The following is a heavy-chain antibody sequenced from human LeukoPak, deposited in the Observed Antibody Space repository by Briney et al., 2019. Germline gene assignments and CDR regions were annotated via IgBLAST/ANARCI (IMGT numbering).Heavy chain of an antibody. CDR1: GFTFSTYA. V-gene: IGHV3-30-3*01. Sequence: GGSLRLSCAASGFTFSTYAMHWVRQAPGKGLEWVAVISYDGSNKYYADSVKGRFTISRDKSKNTLYPQMNNLRVEDTAVYFCARDPDQWLQEIDYWGQGTLVTVSA. D-gene: IGHD5-24*01. CDR2: ISYDGSNK. CDR3: ARDPDQWLQEIDY. J-gene: IGHJ4*02.